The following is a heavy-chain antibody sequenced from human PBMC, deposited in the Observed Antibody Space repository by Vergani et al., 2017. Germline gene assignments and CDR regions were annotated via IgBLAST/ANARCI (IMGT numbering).Heavy chain of an antibody. CDR3: AKSLSRFWSGYVWFDP. CDR2: ISGSGGST. Sequence: EVQLLESGGGLVQPGGSLRLSCAASGFTFSSYAMSWVRQAPGKGLEWVSAISGSGGSTYYADSVKGRFTISRDNSKNTLYLQMNSLRAEDTAVYYCAKSLSRFWSGYVWFDPWGQGTLVTVSS. V-gene: IGHV3-23*01. J-gene: IGHJ5*02. D-gene: IGHD3-3*01. CDR1: GFTFSSYA.